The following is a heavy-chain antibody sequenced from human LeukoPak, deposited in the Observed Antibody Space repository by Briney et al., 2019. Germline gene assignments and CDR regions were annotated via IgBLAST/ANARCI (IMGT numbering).Heavy chain of an antibody. D-gene: IGHD6-6*01. Sequence: PGGSLRLSCAASGFTFSSYAMSWVRQAPGKGLEWVSAISGSGGSTYYADSVKGRSTISRDNSKNTLYLQMNSLRAEDTAVYYCAKDKYSSSDYYYYYYGMDVWGQGTTVTVSS. CDR2: ISGSGGST. J-gene: IGHJ6*02. V-gene: IGHV3-23*01. CDR1: GFTFSSYA. CDR3: AKDKYSSSDYYYYYYGMDV.